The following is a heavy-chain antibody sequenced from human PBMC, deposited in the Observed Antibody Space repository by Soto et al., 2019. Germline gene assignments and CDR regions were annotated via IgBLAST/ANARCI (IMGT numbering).Heavy chain of an antibody. D-gene: IGHD6-19*01. Sequence: QVQLQESGPGLVKPSETLSLTCTVSGGSVSSGSYYWRWIRQPPGKGLEWIGYSHYSGSTNYNPSLTSRVAISVDTSKNRFSLKLSSVTAADTAVYYCSRGIEGWYQGRYYYGMDVWGQGTTVTVSS. J-gene: IGHJ6*02. CDR2: SHYSGST. CDR1: GGSVSSGSYY. CDR3: SRGIEGWYQGRYYYGMDV. V-gene: IGHV4-61*01.